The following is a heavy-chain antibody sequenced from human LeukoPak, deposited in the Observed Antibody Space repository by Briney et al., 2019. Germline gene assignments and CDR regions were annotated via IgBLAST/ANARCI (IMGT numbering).Heavy chain of an antibody. CDR2: SSGSGDTT. CDR3: AKAYGYSFEY. Sequence: GGSLRLSCAASGFTFSSYVMRWVRQAPGKGLEWVSTSSGSGDTTYYADSVKGRFTISRDNSKNTLYLQMDSLRAEDTAVYYCAKAYGYSFEYWCQGTLVTVSS. CDR1: GFTFSSYV. J-gene: IGHJ4*02. V-gene: IGHV3-23*01. D-gene: IGHD3-10*01.